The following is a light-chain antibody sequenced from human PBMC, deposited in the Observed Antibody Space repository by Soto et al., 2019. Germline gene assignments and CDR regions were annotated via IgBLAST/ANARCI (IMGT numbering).Light chain of an antibody. V-gene: IGKV1-27*01. CDR2: AAS. CDR1: QGISNY. J-gene: IGKJ1*01. CDR3: QKYNSARTWT. Sequence: DIQMTQSPSSLSASVGDRVTITCRASQGISNYLAWYQQKPGKVPKLLIYAASTLQSGVPSRFSGSGSGTDFTLTISSLQPEDVATYHCQKYNSARTWTFGQGTKVEIK.